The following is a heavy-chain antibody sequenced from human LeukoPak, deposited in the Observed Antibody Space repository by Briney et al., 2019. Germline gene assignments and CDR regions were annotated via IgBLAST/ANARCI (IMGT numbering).Heavy chain of an antibody. J-gene: IGHJ6*02. V-gene: IGHV1-69*04. Sequence: SVKVSCKASGGTFSSYAISWVRQAPGQGLEWMGRIIPILGIANYAQKFQGRVTITADKSTSTAYMELSSLRSEDTAVYYCAIGPNPSDYYHGMDVWGQGTLVTVSS. CDR2: IIPILGIA. CDR1: GGTFSSYA. CDR3: AIGPNPSDYYHGMDV.